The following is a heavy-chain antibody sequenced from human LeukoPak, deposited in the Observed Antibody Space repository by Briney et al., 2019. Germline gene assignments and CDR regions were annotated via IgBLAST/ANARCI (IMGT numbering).Heavy chain of an antibody. V-gene: IGHV3-21*01. D-gene: IGHD6-13*01. Sequence: PGGSLRLFCAASGFTVSSNYMSWVRQAPGKGLEWVSSINSSSSYIYYADSVKGRFTISRDNAKNSLYLQMNSLRAEDTAVYYCAREAAAGTSWFDPWGQGTLVTVSP. CDR1: GFTVSSNY. J-gene: IGHJ5*02. CDR3: AREAAAGTSWFDP. CDR2: INSSSSYI.